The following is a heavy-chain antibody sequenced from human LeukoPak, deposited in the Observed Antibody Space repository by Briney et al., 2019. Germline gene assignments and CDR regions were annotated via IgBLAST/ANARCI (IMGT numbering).Heavy chain of an antibody. J-gene: IGHJ6*02. D-gene: IGHD3-10*01. Sequence: ASVKVSCKASGYAFTSYGISWVRQAPGQGLEWMGWISAYNGNTNYAQKLQGRVTMTTDTSTSTAYMELRSLRSDDTAVYYCAREFGELVPHYYYGMDVWGQGTTVTVSS. CDR2: ISAYNGNT. CDR1: GYAFTSYG. V-gene: IGHV1-18*01. CDR3: AREFGELVPHYYYGMDV.